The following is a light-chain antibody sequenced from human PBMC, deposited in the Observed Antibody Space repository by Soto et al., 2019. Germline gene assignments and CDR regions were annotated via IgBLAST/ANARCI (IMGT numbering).Light chain of an antibody. CDR2: GAS. CDR3: IQDYNYPIT. J-gene: IGKJ5*01. CDR1: RDISNS. Sequence: DIQMTQSPSSVSASVGDRLTLTCRASRDISNSLSWYQQTPGKAPKLLLRGASSLHRGVPSRFSGSGSGTDFTLTISSLQPEDFATYYCIQDYNYPITVGNGKRLAIK. V-gene: IGKV1-12*01.